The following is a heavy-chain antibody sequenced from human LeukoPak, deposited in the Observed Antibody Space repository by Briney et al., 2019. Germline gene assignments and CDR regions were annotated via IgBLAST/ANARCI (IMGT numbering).Heavy chain of an antibody. V-gene: IGHV1-18*01. CDR3: ARAPDYGDYAP. CDR2: ISAYNGNT. CDR1: GYTFTSYG. D-gene: IGHD4-17*01. Sequence: ASVKVSCKASGYTFTSYGISWVRQAPGQGLEWMGWISAYNGNTNYAQKLQGRVTMTTDTSTSTAYVELRSLRSDDTAVYYCARAPDYGDYAPWGQGTLVTVSS. J-gene: IGHJ5*02.